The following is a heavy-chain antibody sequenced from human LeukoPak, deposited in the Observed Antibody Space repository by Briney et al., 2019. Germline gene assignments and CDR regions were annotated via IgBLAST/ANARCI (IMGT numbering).Heavy chain of an antibody. D-gene: IGHD3-9*01. Sequence: SETLSLTCTVSGGSISSYYWSWIRQPPGKGLEWIGYIYYSGSTNYNPSLKSRVTISVDTSKNQFSLKLSSVTAADTVVYYCARTILTGWSPFDYWGQGTLVTVSS. J-gene: IGHJ4*02. CDR2: IYYSGST. CDR1: GGSISSYY. CDR3: ARTILTGWSPFDY. V-gene: IGHV4-59*01.